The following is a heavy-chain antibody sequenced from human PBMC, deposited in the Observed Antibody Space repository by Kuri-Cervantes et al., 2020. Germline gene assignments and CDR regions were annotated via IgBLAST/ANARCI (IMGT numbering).Heavy chain of an antibody. V-gene: IGHV4-30-2*01. D-gene: IGHD3-22*01. CDR3: ARGATMIVVGPPPGAFDI. J-gene: IGHJ3*02. CDR1: GGPISSGGYS. CDR2: IYHSGST. Sequence: SETLSLTCAVSGGPISSGGYSWSWIRQPSGKGLEWIGYIYHSGSTYYNPSLKSRVTISVDRSKNQFSLKLSSVTAADTAVYYCARGATMIVVGPPPGAFDIWGQGTMVTVSS.